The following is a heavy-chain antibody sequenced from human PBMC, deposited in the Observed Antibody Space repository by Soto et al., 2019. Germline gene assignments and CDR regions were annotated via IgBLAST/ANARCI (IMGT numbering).Heavy chain of an antibody. D-gene: IGHD1-7*01. CDR3: AGPPELTRIYYYYGMDV. CDR1: GGTFSSYA. CDR2: IIPIFGTA. V-gene: IGHV1-69*12. J-gene: IGHJ6*02. Sequence: QVQLVQSGAEVKKPGSSVKVSCKASGGTFSSYAISWVRQAPGQGLEWMGGIIPIFGTANYAQKFQGRVTITADXSXSXXDMELSSLRSEDTAVYYCAGPPELTRIYYYYGMDVWGQGTTVTVSS.